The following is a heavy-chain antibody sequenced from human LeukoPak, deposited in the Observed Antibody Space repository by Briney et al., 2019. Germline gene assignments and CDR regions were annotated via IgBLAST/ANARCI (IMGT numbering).Heavy chain of an antibody. CDR2: IYYSGST. J-gene: IGHJ3*02. Sequence: PSETLSLTCTVSGGSISSSSYYWGWIRQPPGKGLGWIGSIYYSGSTYYNPSLKSRVTISVDTSKNQFSLKLSSVTAADTAVYYCARDTVAVAAQPTFDIWGQRTMVTVSS. CDR3: ARDTVAVAAQPTFDI. D-gene: IGHD6-19*01. CDR1: GGSISSSSYY. V-gene: IGHV4-39*02.